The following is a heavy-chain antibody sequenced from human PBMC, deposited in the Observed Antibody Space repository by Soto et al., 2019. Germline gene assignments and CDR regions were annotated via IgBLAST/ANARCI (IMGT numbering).Heavy chain of an antibody. V-gene: IGHV3-11*06. CDR3: ARSRPYCSSTTCYGYYYGMDV. CDR2: ISGTSDYT. Sequence: GGSLRLSWAASGFTFSDYYMSWSRQAPGKWLEWVSYISGTSDYTNDADSVKGRYTISRDNAKNSLYLQMNSLRAEDTAVYYCARSRPYCSSTTCYGYYYGMDVWGQGTTVTVSS. D-gene: IGHD2-2*01. CDR1: GFTFSDYY. J-gene: IGHJ6*02.